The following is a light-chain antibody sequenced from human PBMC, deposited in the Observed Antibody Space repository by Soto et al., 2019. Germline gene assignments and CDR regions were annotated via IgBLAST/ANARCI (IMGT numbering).Light chain of an antibody. CDR1: QSVNNY. CDR3: KNRNNRPFS. CDR2: DAS. V-gene: IGKV3-11*01. J-gene: IGKJ3*01. Sequence: EIVFTQSPATMSLSPGARATLSGRASQSVNNYLAWYQQRPGQATRLLIYDASYRATGIPARFSGSGSGTDFTLTISSLEPEDFAVYYCKNRNNRPFSFGTGNKVDI.